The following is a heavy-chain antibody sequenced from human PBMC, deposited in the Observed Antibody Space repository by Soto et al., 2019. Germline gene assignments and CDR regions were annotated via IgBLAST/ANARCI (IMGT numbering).Heavy chain of an antibody. J-gene: IGHJ4*02. Sequence: QVQLVQSGAEVKKPGSSVKVSCKASGGTFSSYAISWVRQAPGQGLEWMGGIIPIFGTANYAQKFQGRVTIAADEPRSESRVELSSLRSEDADEYYCSRSRYGSSTSCYARATHYFYYWVQGSLVTVSS. D-gene: IGHD2-2*01. CDR3: SRSRYGSSTSCYARATHYFYY. V-gene: IGHV1-69*01. CDR1: GGTFSSYA. CDR2: IIPIFGTA.